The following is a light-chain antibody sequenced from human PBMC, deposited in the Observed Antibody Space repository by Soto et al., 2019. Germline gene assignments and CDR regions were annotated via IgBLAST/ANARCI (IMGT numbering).Light chain of an antibody. J-gene: IGKJ4*01. CDR2: KVS. CDR1: QSLVLDNGNTY. CDR3: IQGRHWRFT. Sequence: EAVMTQSPLSLPVTLGQPASISCRSSQSLVLDNGNTYLNWFHQRPGQSPRRLIYKVSNRDSGDPDRLSGSGSGTDFTLKSSRVDAEDVGVYYCIQGRHWRFTVGGGTNVEI. V-gene: IGKV2-30*02.